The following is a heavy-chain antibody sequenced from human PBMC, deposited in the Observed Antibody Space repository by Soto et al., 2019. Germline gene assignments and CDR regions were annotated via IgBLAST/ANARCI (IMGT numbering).Heavy chain of an antibody. V-gene: IGHV1-69*01. CDR3: ARQFDYDISGYSYAY. CDR1: GGTFSKYS. Sequence: QVQLVQSGAEVKKPGSSVKVSCKASGGTFSKYSISWVRQAPGQGLEWMGGIIPMFGKANYARKFEGRVTITADESTSTTYMELSSLRSEDTAVYYCARQFDYDISGYSYAYWGQGTLVTVSS. J-gene: IGHJ1*01. D-gene: IGHD3-22*01. CDR2: IIPMFGKA.